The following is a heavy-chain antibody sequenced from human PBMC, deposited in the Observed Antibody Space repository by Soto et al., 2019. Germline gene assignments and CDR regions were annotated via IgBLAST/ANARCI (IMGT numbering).Heavy chain of an antibody. Sequence: SETLSLTCAVYGGSFSCYYWSWIRQPPGKGLEWIGEINHSGSTNYNPSLKSRVTISVDTSKNQFSLKLSSVTAADTAVYYCARGLAVAGTGYYFDYWGQGTLVTVSS. V-gene: IGHV4-34*01. CDR1: GGSFSCYY. D-gene: IGHD6-19*01. CDR2: INHSGST. J-gene: IGHJ4*02. CDR3: ARGLAVAGTGYYFDY.